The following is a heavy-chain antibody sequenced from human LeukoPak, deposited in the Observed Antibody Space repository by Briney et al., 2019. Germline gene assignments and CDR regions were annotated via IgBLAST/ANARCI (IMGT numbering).Heavy chain of an antibody. CDR1: GYTFTSYG. J-gene: IGHJ3*02. V-gene: IGHV1-18*01. D-gene: IGHD4-17*01. CDR2: ISAYNGNT. CDR3: AREADYGDYVAPPDAFDI. Sequence: ASVKVSCKASGYTFTSYGISWVRQAPGQGLEWMGWISAYNGNTNHAQKLQGRVTMTTDTSTSTAYMELRSLRSDDTAVYYCAREADYGDYVAPPDAFDIWGQGTMVTVSS.